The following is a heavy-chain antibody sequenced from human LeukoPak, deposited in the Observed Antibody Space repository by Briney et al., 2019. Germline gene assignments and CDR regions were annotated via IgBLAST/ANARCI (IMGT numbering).Heavy chain of an antibody. CDR2: ICSSGSTI. Sequence: GGSLRLSCAASGFTFSTYSMNWVRQAPGKGLEWVSYICSSGSTIYYADSAKGGFTISRDNFKNTLYLQMNSLRAEDTGVYYCAKPPGRGVAVGVGGEESDYWGQGTLVTVSS. V-gene: IGHV3-48*01. CDR3: AKPPGRGVAVGVGGEESDY. J-gene: IGHJ4*02. D-gene: IGHD6-19*01. CDR1: GFTFSTYS.